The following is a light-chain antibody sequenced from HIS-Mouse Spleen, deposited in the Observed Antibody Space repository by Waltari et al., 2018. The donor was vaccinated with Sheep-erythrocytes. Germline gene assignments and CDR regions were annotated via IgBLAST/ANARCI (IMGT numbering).Light chain of an antibody. Sequence: QSALTQPASVSGSPGQSITISCTGTSSDAGGYHYVSWYQQHPGKAPKLMIYEVSNRPSGVSNRFSGSKSGNTASLTISGLQAEDEADYYCSSYTSSSTVVFGGGTKLTVL. CDR3: SSYTSSSTVV. CDR2: EVS. V-gene: IGLV2-14*01. J-gene: IGLJ2*01. CDR1: SSDAGGYHY.